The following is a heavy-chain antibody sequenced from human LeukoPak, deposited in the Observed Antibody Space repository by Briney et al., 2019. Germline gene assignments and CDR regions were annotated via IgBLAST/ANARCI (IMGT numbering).Heavy chain of an antibody. CDR1: GYTFTGYY. D-gene: IGHD3-10*01. CDR3: AREMVRGVIITENWFDP. V-gene: IGHV1-2*02. Sequence: ASVKVSCKASGYTFTGYYMHWVRQAPGQGLEWMGWINPNSGGTNYAQKFQGRVTMTRDTSISTAYMELRRLRSDDTAVYYCAREMVRGVIITENWFDPWGQGTLVTVSS. CDR2: INPNSGGT. J-gene: IGHJ5*02.